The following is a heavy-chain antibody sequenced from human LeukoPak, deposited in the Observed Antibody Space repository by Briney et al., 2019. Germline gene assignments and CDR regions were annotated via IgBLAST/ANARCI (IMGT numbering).Heavy chain of an antibody. CDR2: IKQDETEK. J-gene: IGHJ6*02. Sequence: GGSLRLSCTASGFTFSNFWMGWVRQAPGKGLEWVANIKQDETEKFYLGSVKGRFTISRDDAKNSLYLQMNSLRAEDTAVYYCARGVGDYYYYYGMDVWGQGTTVTVSS. CDR1: GFTFSNFW. CDR3: ARGVGDYYYYYGMDV. D-gene: IGHD3-10*01. V-gene: IGHV3-7*03.